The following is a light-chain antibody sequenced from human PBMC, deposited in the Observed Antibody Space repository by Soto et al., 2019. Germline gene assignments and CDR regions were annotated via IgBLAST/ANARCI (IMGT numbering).Light chain of an antibody. Sequence: TQMTQSPSAMSASVGDRVTITCRASQSISSHLNWYQQKPGKAPKLLIYAASTLQSGVPSRFSGSGSGTDFTLTISCLQSEDFATYYCQQYYSYPWTFGQGTKVDIK. CDR2: AAS. V-gene: IGKV1-8*01. CDR3: QQYYSYPWT. J-gene: IGKJ1*01. CDR1: QSISSH.